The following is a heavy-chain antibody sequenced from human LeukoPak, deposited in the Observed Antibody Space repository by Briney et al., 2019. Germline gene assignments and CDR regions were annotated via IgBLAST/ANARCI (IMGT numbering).Heavy chain of an antibody. J-gene: IGHJ3*02. D-gene: IGHD3-16*01. Sequence: GSSVKVSCKASGGTFSSYAISWVRQAPGQGLEWMGRIIPIFGTANYAQKFQGRVTITTDESTSTAYMELSRLRSDDTAVYYCARVAAASWAAFDIWGQGTMVTVSS. CDR1: GGTFSSYA. CDR3: ARVAAASWAAFDI. CDR2: IIPIFGTA. V-gene: IGHV1-69*05.